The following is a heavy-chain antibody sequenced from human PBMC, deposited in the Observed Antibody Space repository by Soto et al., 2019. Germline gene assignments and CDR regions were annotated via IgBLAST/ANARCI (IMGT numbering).Heavy chain of an antibody. CDR3: ASGMEVTGDAFDI. Sequence: ASAKVCGKASRYTFAGYYMHWARQDPGQGLEWMGWINPNSGGTNYAQKFQGWVTMTRDTSISTAYMELSRLRSDDTAVYYCASGMEVTGDAFDIWGQGTMVTVSS. D-gene: IGHD2-21*02. CDR2: INPNSGGT. CDR1: RYTFAGYY. J-gene: IGHJ3*02. V-gene: IGHV1-2*04.